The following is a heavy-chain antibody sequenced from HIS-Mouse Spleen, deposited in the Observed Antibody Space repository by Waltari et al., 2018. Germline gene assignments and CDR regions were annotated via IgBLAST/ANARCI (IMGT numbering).Heavy chain of an antibody. V-gene: IGHV3-43D*03. J-gene: IGHJ4*02. D-gene: IGHD3-10*01. CDR1: GFTFDDYA. CDR3: AKDRDGSGSYSDY. Sequence: EVQLVESGGVVVQPGGSLRLSCAASGFTFDDYAMHWVRQAPGEGLEWVSLVRWDGGSTYYADSVKGRFTISRDNSKNSLYLQMNSLRAEDTALYYCAKDRDGSGSYSDYWGQGTLVTVSS. CDR2: VRWDGGST.